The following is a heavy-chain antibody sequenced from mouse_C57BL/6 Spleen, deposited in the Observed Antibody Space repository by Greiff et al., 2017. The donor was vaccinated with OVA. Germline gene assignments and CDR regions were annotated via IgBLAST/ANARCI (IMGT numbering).Heavy chain of an antibody. CDR3: AREGNWAFAY. V-gene: IGHV5-6*01. CDR1: GFTFSSYG. CDR2: ISSGGSYT. J-gene: IGHJ3*01. D-gene: IGHD4-1*01. Sequence: EVKLMESGGDLVKPGGSLKLSCAASGFTFSSYGMSWVRQTPDKRLEWVATISSGGSYTYYPDSVKGRFTISRDNAKNTLYLQMSSLKSEDKAMYYCAREGNWAFAYWGQGTLVTVSA.